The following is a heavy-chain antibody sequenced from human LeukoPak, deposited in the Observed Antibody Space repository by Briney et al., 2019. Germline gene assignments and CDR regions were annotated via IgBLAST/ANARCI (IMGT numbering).Heavy chain of an antibody. V-gene: IGHV1-46*01. CDR2: VNPSGGST. J-gene: IGHJ5*02. CDR3: ARGPIPYYDFWSGYPRFDP. D-gene: IGHD3-3*01. CDR1: GYTFTSYY. Sequence: GASVKVFCKASGYTFTSYYMHWVRQAPGQGLEWMGIVNPSGGSTSYAQKFQGRVTMTRDTSTSTVYMELSSLRSEDTAVYYCARGPIPYYDFWSGYPRFDPWGQGTLVTVSS.